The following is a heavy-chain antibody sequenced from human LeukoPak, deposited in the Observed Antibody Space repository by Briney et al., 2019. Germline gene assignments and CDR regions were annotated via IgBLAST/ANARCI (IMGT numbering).Heavy chain of an antibody. CDR3: ARHPDLRWPRSFDY. CDR2: VYQSGST. J-gene: IGHJ4*02. D-gene: IGHD2-21*01. CDR1: DYSISSGYY. Sequence: SETLSLTCAVSDYSISSGYYWGWIRQHPGKGLEWIGSVYQSGSTYYSPSLKSRATISVDTSNNQFSLKLTSVTAADTAIYYCARHPDLRWPRSFDYWGQGTLVSVSS. V-gene: IGHV4-38-2*01.